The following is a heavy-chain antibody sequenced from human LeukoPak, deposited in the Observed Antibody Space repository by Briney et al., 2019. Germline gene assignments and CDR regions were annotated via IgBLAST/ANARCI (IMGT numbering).Heavy chain of an antibody. J-gene: IGHJ4*02. CDR3: VRRVAVNLYREVYFDY. D-gene: IGHD3-16*01. CDR2: IFYSGST. V-gene: IGHV4-59*01. CDR1: GGSISSDY. Sequence: SETLSLTCTVSGGSISSDYWSWLRQPPGKGLEWIGYIFYSGSTNYNPSFKSRVTISIDTSKNQFSLKLSSVTAADTAVYYCVRRVAVNLYREVYFDYWGQGTLVTVSS.